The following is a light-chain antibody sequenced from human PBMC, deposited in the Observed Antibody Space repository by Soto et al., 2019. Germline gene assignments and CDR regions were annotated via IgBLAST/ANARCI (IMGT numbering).Light chain of an antibody. CDR3: AAWDGSLNAHYV. J-gene: IGLJ1*01. Sequence: QSVLTQPPSASGTPGQRVTISCSGSSSNIGSNTVNWYQQLPGTAPKLLIYSNNQRPSGVPDRFSGSKSGTSASLAISGLQSEDEADYYCAAWDGSLNAHYVLGTGTKVTVL. CDR1: SSNIGSNT. V-gene: IGLV1-44*01. CDR2: SNN.